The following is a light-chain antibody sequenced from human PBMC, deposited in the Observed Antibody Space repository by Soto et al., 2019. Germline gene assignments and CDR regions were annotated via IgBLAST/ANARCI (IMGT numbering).Light chain of an antibody. CDR2: GSS. V-gene: IGKV1-5*01. J-gene: IGKJ1*01. CDR3: LQHHSFPRT. CDR1: QSISTS. Sequence: DIQMTQSPSTLSAKDGDRVTITCRATQSISTSLAWYQQKPGKAPNLLISGSSNLQSGVPSRFSGSGSGTEFILTISSLQPEDSATYYCLQHHSFPRTFGQGTKVDIK.